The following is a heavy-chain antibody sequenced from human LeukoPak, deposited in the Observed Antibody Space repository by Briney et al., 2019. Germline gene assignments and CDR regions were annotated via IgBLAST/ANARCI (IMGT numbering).Heavy chain of an antibody. D-gene: IGHD1-26*01. Sequence: SETLSLTCTVSGGSISSSSYYWGWIRQPPGKGLEWIGSIYYSGSTYYNPSLKSRVTISVDTSRNQFSLKLSSVTAADTAVYYCARVVWELLMYYFDYWGQGTLVTVSS. CDR2: IYYSGST. CDR1: GGSISSSSYY. V-gene: IGHV4-39*07. J-gene: IGHJ4*02. CDR3: ARVVWELLMYYFDY.